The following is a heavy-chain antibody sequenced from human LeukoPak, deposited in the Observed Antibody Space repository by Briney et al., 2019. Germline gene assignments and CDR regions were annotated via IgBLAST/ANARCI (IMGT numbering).Heavy chain of an antibody. J-gene: IGHJ3*02. V-gene: IGHV1-8*03. CDR3: ARGHTGDIAFDI. CDR1: GYTFTSYD. D-gene: IGHD7-27*01. CDR2: MNPNSGNT. Sequence: RRASVTVSCKASGYTFTSYDINWVRQATGQGLEWMGWMNPNSGNTGYAQKFQGRVTITRNTSISTAYMELSSLRSEDTAVYYCARGHTGDIAFDIWGQGTMVTVSS.